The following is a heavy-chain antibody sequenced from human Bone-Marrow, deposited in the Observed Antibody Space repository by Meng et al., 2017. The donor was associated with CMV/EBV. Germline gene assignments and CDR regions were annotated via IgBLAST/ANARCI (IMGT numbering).Heavy chain of an antibody. CDR2: INNKAST. CDR1: GDSFSNYF. D-gene: IGHD5-12*01. CDR3: ARGSGYGSYYFDY. J-gene: IGHJ4*02. Sequence: SETLSLTCAVYGDSFSNYFWNWVRQPPGKGLEWIGEINNKASTNYNPSLKSRVTMSVDTSKNQFSLKLTSVTAADTAVYYCARGSGYGSYYFDYWGQGPLVTVYS. V-gene: IGHV4-34*01.